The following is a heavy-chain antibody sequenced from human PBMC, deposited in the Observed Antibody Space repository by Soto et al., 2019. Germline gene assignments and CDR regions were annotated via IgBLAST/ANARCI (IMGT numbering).Heavy chain of an antibody. V-gene: IGHV3-30*18. CDR3: ANTYYYDSSGQADY. CDR2: ISYDGSNK. CDR1: GFTFSSYG. D-gene: IGHD3-22*01. J-gene: IGHJ4*02. Sequence: GGSLRLSCAASGFTFSSYGMHWVRQAPGKGLEWVAVISYDGSNKYYADSVKGRFTISRDNSKNTLYLQMNSLRAEDTAVYYCANTYYYDSSGQADYWGQGTLVTVSS.